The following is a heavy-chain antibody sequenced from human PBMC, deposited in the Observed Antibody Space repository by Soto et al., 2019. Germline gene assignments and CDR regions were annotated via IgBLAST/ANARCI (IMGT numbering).Heavy chain of an antibody. CDR1: GYTFSSYG. D-gene: IGHD1-26*01. V-gene: IGHV3-30*03. J-gene: IGHJ4*02. CDR2: ISYDGSNK. Sequence: QVKLVESGGGVVQPGRSLRLSCAASGYTFSSYGMHWVRQAPGKGLEWVAVISYDGSNKYYADSVKGRFTISRDNSKNTLYLQMNSLRAEDTAVYYCARRVGATTRVLDYWGQGTLVTVSS. CDR3: ARRVGATTRVLDY.